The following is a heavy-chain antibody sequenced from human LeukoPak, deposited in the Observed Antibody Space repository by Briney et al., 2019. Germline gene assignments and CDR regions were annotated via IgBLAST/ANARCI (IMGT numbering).Heavy chain of an antibody. CDR1: GFNFQYAW. J-gene: IGHJ4*02. V-gene: IGHV3-15*01. D-gene: IGHD4-23*01. Sequence: PGGSLRLSCVGSGFNFQYAWMTWVRQAPGKGLEWVGRIKSKRDGETTDYAALVKSRFSISRDDSKNTVYLRMNSLRTEDTAVYYCTSLVGSPTHWGQGTPVAVSS. CDR2: IKSKRDGETT. CDR3: TSLVGSPTH.